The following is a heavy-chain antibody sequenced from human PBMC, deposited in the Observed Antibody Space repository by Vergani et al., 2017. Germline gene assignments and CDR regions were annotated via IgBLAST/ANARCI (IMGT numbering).Heavy chain of an antibody. CDR3: ATGSKGGTIFGVVIPYGMDV. CDR2: FDPEDGET. J-gene: IGHJ6*02. D-gene: IGHD3-3*01. Sequence: QVQLVQSGAEVKKPGASVKVSCKVSGYTLTELSMHWVRQAPGKGLEWMGGFDPEDGETIYVQKFQGRVTMTEDTSTDTAYMELSSLRSEDTAVYYCATGSKGGTIFGVVIPYGMDVWGQGTTVTVSS. V-gene: IGHV1-24*01. CDR1: GYTLTELS.